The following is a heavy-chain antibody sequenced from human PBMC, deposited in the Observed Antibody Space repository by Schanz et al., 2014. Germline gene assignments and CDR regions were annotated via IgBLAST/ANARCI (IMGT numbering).Heavy chain of an antibody. Sequence: QVQLVESGGGVVQPGRSLRLSCAASGFTFSSYAMHWVRQAPGKGLEWVAVISYDGRNKYYADSVKGRFTMSRDNSKNTLYLQMNSLRAEDTAVYYCARDRGYCSGGSCLTFDYWGQGTQVTVSS. CDR3: ARDRGYCSGGSCLTFDY. CDR2: ISYDGRNK. CDR1: GFTFSSYA. D-gene: IGHD2-15*01. V-gene: IGHV3-30-3*01. J-gene: IGHJ4*02.